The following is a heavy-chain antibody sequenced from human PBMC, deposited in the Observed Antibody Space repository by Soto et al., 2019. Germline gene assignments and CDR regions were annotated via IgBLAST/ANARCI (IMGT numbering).Heavy chain of an antibody. V-gene: IGHV1-18*01. CDR2: ISAYNGNT. CDR1: GYTFTSYG. Sequence: GASVKVSCKASGYTFTSYGLSWVRQAPGQGLEWMGWISAYNGNTNYAQKLQGRVTMTTDPTTSTAYMELTSLRSDDTAVYYGARSYRPGYCIAYGGQGRLGTASS. CDR3: ARSYRPGYCIAY. J-gene: IGHJ4*02. D-gene: IGHD3-9*01.